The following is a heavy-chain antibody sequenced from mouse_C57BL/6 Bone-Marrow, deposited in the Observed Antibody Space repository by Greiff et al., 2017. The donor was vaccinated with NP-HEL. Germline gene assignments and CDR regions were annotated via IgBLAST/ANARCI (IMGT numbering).Heavy chain of an antibody. CDR3: AREGWLLPAFAY. J-gene: IGHJ3*01. V-gene: IGHV5-6*01. D-gene: IGHD2-3*01. CDR2: ISSGGSYT. CDR1: GFTFSSYG. Sequence: EVHLVESGGDLVKPGGSLKLSCAASGFTFSSYGMSWVRQTPDKRLEWVATISSGGSYTYYPDSVKGRFTISRDNAKNTLYLQMSSLKSEDTAMYDCAREGWLLPAFAYWGQGTLVTVSA.